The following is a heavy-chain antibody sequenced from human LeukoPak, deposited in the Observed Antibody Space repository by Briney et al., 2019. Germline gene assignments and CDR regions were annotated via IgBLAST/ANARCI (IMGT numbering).Heavy chain of an antibody. V-gene: IGHV3-48*01. Sequence: PGGSLRLSCTASGFTFIEYSMNWVRQAPGKGLEWISYIGIDSGNTNYEDYMRGRFTISADKAKNTLYLQMNSLRVEDTAVYYCARDHNYAFDNWGQGTLVSVAS. CDR3: ARDHNYAFDN. CDR1: GFTFIEYS. CDR2: IGIDSGNT. D-gene: IGHD1-1*01. J-gene: IGHJ4*02.